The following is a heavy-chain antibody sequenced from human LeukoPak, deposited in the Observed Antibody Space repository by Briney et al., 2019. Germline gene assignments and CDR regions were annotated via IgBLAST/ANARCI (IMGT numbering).Heavy chain of an antibody. CDR3: ARSALDCSSTSCYYYYYYYHMDV. D-gene: IGHD2-2*01. Sequence: SSETLSLTCTVSGGSISSYYWSWIRQPAGKGLEWIGRIYTSGSTNYNPSLKSRVTMSVDTSKNQFSLKLSSVTAADTAVYYCARSALDCSSTSCYYYYYYYHMDVWGKGTTVTVSS. CDR1: GGSISSYY. V-gene: IGHV4-4*07. J-gene: IGHJ6*03. CDR2: IYTSGST.